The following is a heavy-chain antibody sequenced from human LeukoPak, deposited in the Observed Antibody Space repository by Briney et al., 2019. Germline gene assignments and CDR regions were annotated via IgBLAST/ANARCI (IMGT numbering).Heavy chain of an antibody. J-gene: IGHJ6*03. V-gene: IGHV3-7*03. CDR2: IKEDGSEK. CDR3: AKLGGEVRFLEYLRTNYYYYYYMDV. Sequence: PGGSLRLSCVVSGFTFSSHWMSWVRQAPGKGLEWVANIKEDGSEKYYVDSVKGRFTISRDNAKKSLYLQMDSLRAEDTAVYFCAKLGGEVRFLEYLRTNYYYYYYMDVWGKGTTVTVSS. CDR1: GFTFSSHW. D-gene: IGHD3-3*01.